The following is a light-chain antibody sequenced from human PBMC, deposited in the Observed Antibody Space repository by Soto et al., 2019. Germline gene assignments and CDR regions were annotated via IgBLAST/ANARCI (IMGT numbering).Light chain of an antibody. CDR3: QQYDSFST. V-gene: IGKV1-5*03. J-gene: IGKJ1*01. CDR1: QSVGRW. Sequence: DIQMTQSPSPLSASVGDRVTITCRASQSVGRWLAWYQQKPGRAPTVLIYKASTLKYGVPPRFSGSGSGTEFSLTISSLQPDDSATYFCQQYDSFSTFGQGTKVDIK. CDR2: KAS.